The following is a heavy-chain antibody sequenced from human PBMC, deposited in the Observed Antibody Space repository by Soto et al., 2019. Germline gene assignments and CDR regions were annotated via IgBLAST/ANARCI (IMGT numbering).Heavy chain of an antibody. V-gene: IGHV4-34*01. Sequence: SETLSLTCAVYGGSFSGYYWSWIRQPPGKGLEWIGEINHSGSTNYNPSLKSRVTISVDTSKNQFSLKLSSVTAADTAVYYCARGGYDYIWGSYRPDTHFDYWGQGTLVTVSS. CDR2: INHSGST. CDR1: GGSFSGYY. CDR3: ARGGYDYIWGSYRPDTHFDY. D-gene: IGHD3-16*02. J-gene: IGHJ4*02.